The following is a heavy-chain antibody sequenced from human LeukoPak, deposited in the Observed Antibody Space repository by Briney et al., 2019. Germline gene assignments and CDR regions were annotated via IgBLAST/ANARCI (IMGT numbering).Heavy chain of an antibody. CDR2: ISSNGGST. D-gene: IGHD6-19*01. V-gene: IGHV3-64*01. CDR3: ARASSGWYGY. CDR1: GFTFSSYA. J-gene: IGHJ4*02. Sequence: PGGSLRLSCVVSGFTFSSYAMHWVRQAPGKGQEYVSAISSNGGSTYYANSVKGRFTISRDNSKNTLYLQMGSLRVEDMAVYYCARASSGWYGYWGQGTLVTVSS.